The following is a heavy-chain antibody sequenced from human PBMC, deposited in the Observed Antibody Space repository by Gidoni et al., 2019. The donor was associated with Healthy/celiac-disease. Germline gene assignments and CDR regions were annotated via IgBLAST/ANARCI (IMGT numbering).Heavy chain of an antibody. V-gene: IGHV4-31*03. CDR1: GGSISSGGYY. D-gene: IGHD1-1*01. CDR3: ARGGYDSYSYYYGMDV. CDR2: IYYSGST. Sequence: QVQLQESGPGLVKPSQTLSLTCTVSGGSISSGGYYWSWIRQHPGKGLEWIGYIYYSGSTYYNPSLKSRVTISVDTSKNQFSLKLSSVTAADTAVYYCARGGYDSYSYYYGMDVWGQGTTVTVSS. J-gene: IGHJ6*02.